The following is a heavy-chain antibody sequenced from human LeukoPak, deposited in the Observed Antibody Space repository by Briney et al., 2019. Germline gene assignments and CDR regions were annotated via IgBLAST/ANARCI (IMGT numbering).Heavy chain of an antibody. CDR2: ISSSSSYI. V-gene: IGHV3-21*01. CDR3: ARAHNWKYGSFDF. CDR1: GFTFSSYS. J-gene: IGHJ4*02. Sequence: PGGSLRPSCAASGFTFSSYSMNWVRQAPGKGLEWVSCISSSSSYIYYADSVKGRFTISRDNAKNSLYLQMNSLRAEDTAVYYCARAHNWKYGSFDFWGQGTLVTVSS. D-gene: IGHD1-7*01.